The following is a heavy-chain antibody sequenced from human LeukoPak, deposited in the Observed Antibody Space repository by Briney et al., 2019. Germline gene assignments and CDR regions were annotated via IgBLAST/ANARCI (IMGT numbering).Heavy chain of an antibody. CDR2: INPNGGGT. CDR1: GYTFTSYY. CDR3: ARASLPRARAFDI. V-gene: IGHV1-46*01. J-gene: IGHJ3*02. D-gene: IGHD6-6*01. Sequence: ASVKVSCKASGYTFTSYYMHWVRQAPGQGLEWMGIINPNGGGTSYAQKFQGRVTMTRDTSTSTVYMELSSLRSDDTAVYYCARASLPRARAFDIWGQGTMVTVS.